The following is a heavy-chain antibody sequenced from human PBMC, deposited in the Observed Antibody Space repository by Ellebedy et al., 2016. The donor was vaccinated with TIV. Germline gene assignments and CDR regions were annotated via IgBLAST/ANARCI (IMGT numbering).Heavy chain of an antibody. V-gene: IGHV1-8*01. J-gene: IGHJ4*02. CDR2: MNPNSGNT. Sequence: AASVKVSCKASGYTFTSYDINWVRQAAGQGLEWMGWMNPNSGNTDYAQKFQGRVTMTRDTSTNTAFMELYSLSFEDTAGYYCARGGYSYPEDLDYWGQGTLVTVSS. CDR1: GYTFTSYD. D-gene: IGHD5-18*01. CDR3: ARGGYSYPEDLDY.